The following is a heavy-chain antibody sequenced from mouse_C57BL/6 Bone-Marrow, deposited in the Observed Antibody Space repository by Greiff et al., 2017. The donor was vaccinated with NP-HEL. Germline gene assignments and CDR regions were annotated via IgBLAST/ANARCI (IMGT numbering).Heavy chain of an antibody. D-gene: IGHD2-4*01. CDR2: IYPGSGST. CDR3: ARWEKNYDPAWFAY. J-gene: IGHJ3*01. V-gene: IGHV1-55*01. Sequence: QVQLQPPGAELVKPGASVKMSCKASGYTFTSYWITWVKQRPGQGLEWIGDIYPGSGSTNYIEKFKSKATLTVDTSSSTAYMQLSSLTSEDSAVYYCARWEKNYDPAWFAYWGQGTLVTVSA. CDR1: GYTFTSYW.